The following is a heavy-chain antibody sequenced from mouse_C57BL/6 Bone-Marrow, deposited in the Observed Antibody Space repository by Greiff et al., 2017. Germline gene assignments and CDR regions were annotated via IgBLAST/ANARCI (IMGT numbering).Heavy chain of an antibody. Sequence: DGSLKLSCAASGFSFNTYAMNWVRQAPGKGLEWVARIRSKSNNYATYYADSVKDRFTISRDDSESMLYLQMNNLKTEDTAMYYCVRHGGRDYWGQGTTLTVSS. J-gene: IGHJ2*01. CDR2: IRSKSNNYAT. V-gene: IGHV10-1*01. CDR1: GFSFNTYA. CDR3: VRHGGRDY.